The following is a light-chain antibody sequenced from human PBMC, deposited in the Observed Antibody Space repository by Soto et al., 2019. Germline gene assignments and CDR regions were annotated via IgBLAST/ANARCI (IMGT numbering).Light chain of an antibody. V-gene: IGLV2-14*01. Sequence: QPASVSGSPGQSITISCTGTITDIGAYNYVSWYQQHPGKAPKLLIYGVSSRPSGVSNRFSGSKSGNAAYLTISGLQADDEAEYYCSSYTSSITPYVFGTGTRVTVL. CDR1: ITDIGAYNY. CDR3: SSYTSSITPYV. CDR2: GVS. J-gene: IGLJ1*01.